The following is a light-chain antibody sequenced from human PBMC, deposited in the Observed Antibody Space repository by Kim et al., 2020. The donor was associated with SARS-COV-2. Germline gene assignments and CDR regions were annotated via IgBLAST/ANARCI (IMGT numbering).Light chain of an antibody. V-gene: IGKV1-33*01. CDR1: QDITNY. CDR3: HHYNYLPA. J-gene: IGKJ3*01. CDR2: DAS. Sequence: DIQMTQSPSSLSASVGDRVTITCQASQDITNYLNWYQHKPGRAPKLLIYDASNLQTGVPSRFSGSGSGTDFTLTISGLQPEDFATYYCHHYNYLPAFGPGTKVDIK.